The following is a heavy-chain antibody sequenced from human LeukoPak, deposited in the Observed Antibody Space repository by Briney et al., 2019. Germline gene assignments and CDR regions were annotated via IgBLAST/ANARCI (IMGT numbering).Heavy chain of an antibody. V-gene: IGHV4-34*01. J-gene: IGHJ6*03. CDR3: ARTTEGYCSSASCFGFSYSYYMDV. D-gene: IGHD2-2*01. CDR2: INHSGST. CDR1: GESFSGYY. Sequence: PSETLSLTCAVYGESFSGYYWSWIRQPPGKGLEWIGEINHSGSTNYNPSLKSRVTVSVDTSKNQFSLKLSSVTAADTAVYYCARTTEGYCSSASCFGFSYSYYMDVWGKGTTVTISS.